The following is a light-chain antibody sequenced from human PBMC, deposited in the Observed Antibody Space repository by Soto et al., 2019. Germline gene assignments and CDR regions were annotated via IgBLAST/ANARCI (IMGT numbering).Light chain of an antibody. CDR2: GAS. V-gene: IGKV3-20*01. CDR3: QLYGGSPPSGT. J-gene: IGKJ3*01. Sequence: EVVLTQSPGTLSLSPGARATLSCRASQSVNDNHLAWYQQKGGQAPRLLIYGASTRATGVTERFSGSGFVKAYSLIINRLEPEDFALYYCQLYGGSPPSGTFGPGTTVEI. CDR1: QSVNDNH.